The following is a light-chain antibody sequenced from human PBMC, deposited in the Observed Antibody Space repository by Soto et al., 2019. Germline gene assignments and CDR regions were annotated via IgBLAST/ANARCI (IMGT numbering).Light chain of an antibody. CDR3: QQFGSSSWT. J-gene: IGKJ1*01. V-gene: IGKV3-20*01. CDR2: GAS. CDR1: QSVSSSY. Sequence: ERVLTQSPGTLSLSPGEKATLSCRASQSVSSSYLAWYQQKPGQAPRLLIYGASSRATGIPDRFSGSGSGTDFTLTVSRLEPEDSAVYYCQQFGSSSWTFGRGTKVKIK.